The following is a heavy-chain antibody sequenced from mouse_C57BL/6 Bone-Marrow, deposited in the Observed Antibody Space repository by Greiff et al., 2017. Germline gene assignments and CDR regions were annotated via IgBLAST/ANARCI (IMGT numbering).Heavy chain of an antibody. Sequence: QVQLQQPGTELVKPGASVKLSCKASGYTFTSYWMHWVKQRPGQGLEWIGNINPSNGGTNYNEKFKSKATLTVDKSSSTAYMQLSRLTSEDSAVYYCASENDGYYVTFLFAYWGQGTLVTVSA. CDR2: INPSNGGT. CDR3: ASENDGYYVTFLFAY. V-gene: IGHV1-53*01. D-gene: IGHD2-3*01. J-gene: IGHJ3*01. CDR1: GYTFTSYW.